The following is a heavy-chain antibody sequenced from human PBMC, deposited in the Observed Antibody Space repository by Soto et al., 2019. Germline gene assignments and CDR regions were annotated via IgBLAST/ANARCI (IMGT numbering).Heavy chain of an antibody. CDR3: ARDLGSTDYDFWSGSLATDAFDI. V-gene: IGHV1-69*13. Sequence: SVKVSCKASGGTFSSYAISWVRQAPGQGLEWMGGIIPIFGTANYAQKFQGRVTITADESTSTAYMELSSLRSEDTAVYYCARDLGSTDYDFWSGSLATDAFDIRGQGTMVTVSS. CDR1: GGTFSSYA. J-gene: IGHJ3*02. D-gene: IGHD3-3*01. CDR2: IIPIFGTA.